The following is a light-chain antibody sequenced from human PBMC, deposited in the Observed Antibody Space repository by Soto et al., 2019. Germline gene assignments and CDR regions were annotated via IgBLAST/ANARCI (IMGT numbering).Light chain of an antibody. V-gene: IGLV1-40*01. CDR1: SSNIGAGYD. CDR3: QSYDSSLRGYV. CDR2: GNA. J-gene: IGLJ1*01. Sequence: QSVLTQPPSVSGAPGQSVTISRTGGSSNIGAGYDVHWYRQLPGTAPQLLIYGNADRPSGVPDRFSGSKSGTSASLAITGLQAEDEADYYCQSYDSSLRGYVFGSGTKVTVL.